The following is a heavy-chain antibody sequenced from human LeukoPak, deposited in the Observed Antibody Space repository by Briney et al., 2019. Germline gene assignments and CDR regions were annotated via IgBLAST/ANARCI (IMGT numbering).Heavy chain of an antibody. CDR2: IKSKTDGGTT. CDR3: TTVDF. Sequence: GGSLRLSCAASGFTLSNAWMSWVRQAPGGGVEWNCRIKSKTDGGTTDYAAPVKGRFTISRDDSKNTLYLQMNSLKSEDTAVYYCTTVDFWGQGTLVTVSS. J-gene: IGHJ4*02. V-gene: IGHV3-15*01. CDR1: GFTLSNAW.